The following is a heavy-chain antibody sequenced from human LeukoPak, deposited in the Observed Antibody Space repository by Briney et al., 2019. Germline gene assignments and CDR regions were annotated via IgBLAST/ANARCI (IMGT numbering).Heavy chain of an antibody. CDR3: ARVSIDWNYVIYIGYFQH. J-gene: IGHJ1*01. Sequence: PGGSLRLSCAASGFTFSSYTMNWVRQAPGKGLEWVSSISSSSSYIYYADSVKGRFTISRDNAENSLYLQMNSLRAEDTAVYYCARVSIDWNYVIYIGYFQHWGQGTLVTVSS. CDR2: ISSSSSYI. D-gene: IGHD1-7*01. V-gene: IGHV3-21*01. CDR1: GFTFSSYT.